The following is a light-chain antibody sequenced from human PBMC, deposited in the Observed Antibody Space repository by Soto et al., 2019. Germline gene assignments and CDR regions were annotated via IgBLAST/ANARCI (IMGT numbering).Light chain of an antibody. J-gene: IGKJ2*01. Sequence: DIVLTQSPATLSVSPGDTVTLSCRASXXLXGFLAWYQQKPGQAPRLLMYGVSTRATGIPARFSGGGSATDFTLTISSLQSEDSAFYFCQSYNDWPFASGLGTRLEI. V-gene: IGKV3-15*01. CDR2: GVS. CDR3: QSYNDWPFA. CDR1: XXLXGF.